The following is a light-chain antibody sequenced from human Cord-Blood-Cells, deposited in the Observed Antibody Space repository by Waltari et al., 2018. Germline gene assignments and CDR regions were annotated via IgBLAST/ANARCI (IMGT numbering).Light chain of an antibody. CDR2: QDS. J-gene: IGLJ2*01. Sequence: SYELTHPPSVSVSPGQTASITCSGDKLGEQYHCWYQQKPGQSPVLVLYQDSKRPSGIPERFSGSNSGNTATLTISGTQAMDEADYYCQAWDSSTVVFGGGTKLTVL. CDR1: KLGEQY. V-gene: IGLV3-1*01. CDR3: QAWDSSTVV.